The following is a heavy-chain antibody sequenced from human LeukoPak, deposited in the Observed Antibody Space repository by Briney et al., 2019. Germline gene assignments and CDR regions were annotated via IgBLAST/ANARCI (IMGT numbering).Heavy chain of an antibody. Sequence: GGSLRLSCAASGFTFSSYDMYWVRQAPGKGLEYVSGISSNGGSTYYANSVKGRLTISRDNSKNTLYLQMGSLRAEDTAVYYCARAVLSSGWLDYWGQGTLVTVSS. J-gene: IGHJ4*02. CDR3: ARAVLSSGWLDY. CDR1: GFTFSSYD. D-gene: IGHD6-19*01. CDR2: ISSNGGST. V-gene: IGHV3-64*01.